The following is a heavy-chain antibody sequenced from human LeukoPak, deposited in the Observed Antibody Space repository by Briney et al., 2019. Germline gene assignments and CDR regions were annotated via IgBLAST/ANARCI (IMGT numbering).Heavy chain of an antibody. CDR2: IYSGGST. D-gene: IGHD5-18*01. J-gene: IGHJ4*02. V-gene: IGHV3-66*01. Sequence: PGGSLRLSCAASGFTFSSYWMHWVRQAPGKGLEWVSVIYSGGSTYYADSVKGRFTISRDNAKNTLYLQMNSLRAEDTAIYYCAREIRGYTYGYPDYWGQGTLVTVSS. CDR1: GFTFSSYW. CDR3: AREIRGYTYGYPDY.